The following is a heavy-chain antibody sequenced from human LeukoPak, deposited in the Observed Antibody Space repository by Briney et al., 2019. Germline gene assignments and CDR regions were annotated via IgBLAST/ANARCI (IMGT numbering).Heavy chain of an antibody. Sequence: ASVKVSCKASGYTFTSYAMHWVRQAPGQRLEWMGWINAGNGNTKYSQKFQGRVTITRDTSTSTAYMELRSLGSDDTAVYYCARDQYSGSPWSYWGQGTLVTVSS. CDR3: ARDQYSGSPWSY. D-gene: IGHD1-26*01. CDR1: GYTFTSYA. V-gene: IGHV1-3*01. J-gene: IGHJ4*02. CDR2: INAGNGNT.